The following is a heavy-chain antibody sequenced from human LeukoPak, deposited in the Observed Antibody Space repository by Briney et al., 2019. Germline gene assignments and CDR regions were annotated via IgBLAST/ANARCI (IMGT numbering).Heavy chain of an antibody. CDR3: ARLAFQPQSHFCY. J-gene: IGHJ4*03. CDR2: INPNSGGT. D-gene: IGHD5-12*01. Sequence: GASVKVSCKASGYTFTGYYMHWVRQAPGQGLEWMGWINPNSGGTNYAQKFQGRVTMTRDTSISTACMELSRLRSDDTAVYYCARLAFQPQSHFCYLGQGTLVTVSS. CDR1: GYTFTGYY. V-gene: IGHV1-2*02.